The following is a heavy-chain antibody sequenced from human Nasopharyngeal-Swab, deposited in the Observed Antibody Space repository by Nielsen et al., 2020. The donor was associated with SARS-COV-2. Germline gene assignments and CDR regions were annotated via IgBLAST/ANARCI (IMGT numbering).Heavy chain of an antibody. V-gene: IGHV3-7*01. D-gene: IGHD3-22*01. Sequence: GESLKISCAASGFTFSSYWMSWVRQAPGKGLEWVANIKQDGSEKYYVDSVKGRFTISRDNAKNSLYQQMNSLRAEDTAVYYCARDQYYASSGYYYYGMDVWGQGTTVTVSS. J-gene: IGHJ6*02. CDR2: IKQDGSEK. CDR3: ARDQYYASSGYYYYGMDV. CDR1: GFTFSSYW.